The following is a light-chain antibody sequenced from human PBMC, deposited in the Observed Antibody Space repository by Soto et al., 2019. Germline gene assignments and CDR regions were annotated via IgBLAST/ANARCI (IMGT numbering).Light chain of an antibody. Sequence: EIVFTQSPATLSLSPGERATLSCRDSQSVRSYLAWYKQKPGQAPRLLIYDASNRETGIPARFSGSGSGTEFTLTISSLEPEDVAIDYCQQRTNWTLTFGGGTQVDIK. CDR2: DAS. CDR3: QQRTNWTLT. J-gene: IGKJ4*01. CDR1: QSVRSY. V-gene: IGKV3-11*01.